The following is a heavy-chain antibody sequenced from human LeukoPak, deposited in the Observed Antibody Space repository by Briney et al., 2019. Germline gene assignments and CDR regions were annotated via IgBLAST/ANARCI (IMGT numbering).Heavy chain of an antibody. J-gene: IGHJ3*02. CDR3: ASSKRLDSSGYYPGAFDI. CDR1: GGSISSYY. D-gene: IGHD3-22*01. CDR2: IYYSGST. Sequence: SETLSLTCTVSGGSISSYYWSWIRQPPGEGLEWIGYIYYSGSTNYNPSLKSRVTISVDTSKNQFSLKLSSVTAADTPVYNCASSKRLDSSGYYPGAFDIWGQGTMVTVSS. V-gene: IGHV4-59*01.